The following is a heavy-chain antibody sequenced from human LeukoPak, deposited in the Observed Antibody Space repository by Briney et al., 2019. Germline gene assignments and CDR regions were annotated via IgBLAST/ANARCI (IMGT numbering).Heavy chain of an antibody. J-gene: IGHJ4*02. D-gene: IGHD3-10*01. V-gene: IGHV1-8*02. CDR3: AREMYYYGSGSYFVY. CDR2: MNPNSGNT. CDR1: GYTFSNND. Sequence: ASVKVSCKASGYTFSNNDINWVRQATGQGLEWMGWMNPNSGNTGYAQKFQGRVTMTRNTSISTAYMELSSLRSEDTAVYYCAREMYYYGSGSYFVYWGQETLVTVSS.